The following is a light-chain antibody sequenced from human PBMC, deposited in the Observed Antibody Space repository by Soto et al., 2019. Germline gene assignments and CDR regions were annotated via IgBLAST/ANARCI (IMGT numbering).Light chain of an antibody. CDR1: NIVSKS. CDR2: YDR. J-gene: IGLJ2*01. CDR3: QVAEV. Sequence: SYELTQPPSVSVAPGETATITCGGNNIVSKSVHWYQQMPGQAPVLVIYYDRDRPSGIPERFSGSNSGNTATLTITRVEAGDEADYYCQVAEVFGGGTKLTVL. V-gene: IGLV3-21*01.